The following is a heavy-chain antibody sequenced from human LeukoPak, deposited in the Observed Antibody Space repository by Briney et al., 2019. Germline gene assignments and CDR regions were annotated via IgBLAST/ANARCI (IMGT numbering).Heavy chain of an antibody. CDR2: IYYSGST. V-gene: IGHV4-59*12. CDR1: GGSIRSYY. Sequence: SETLSLTCTVSGGSIRSYYWSWIRQPPGKGLEWIGYIYYSGSTSYNPSLKSRVTISVDTSKNQFSLKLTSVTAADTAVYYCAPPPYYYEANGYSVAWGQGTLVTVSS. J-gene: IGHJ5*02. CDR3: APPPYYYEANGYSVA. D-gene: IGHD3-22*01.